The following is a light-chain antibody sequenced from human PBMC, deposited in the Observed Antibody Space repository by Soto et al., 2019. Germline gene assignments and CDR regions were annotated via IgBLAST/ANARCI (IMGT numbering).Light chain of an antibody. CDR3: QQYADSLRT. J-gene: IGKJ1*01. V-gene: IGKV3-15*01. Sequence: IVLTDARNTESXSRGERXTLACXASQSVSSNLAWYQQKPGQAHRLIIYGASTRATGITARFSGRGSGTEFTLTISSLQSVDFAVYYCQQYADSLRTFGQGTKLDI. CDR1: QSVSSN. CDR2: GAS.